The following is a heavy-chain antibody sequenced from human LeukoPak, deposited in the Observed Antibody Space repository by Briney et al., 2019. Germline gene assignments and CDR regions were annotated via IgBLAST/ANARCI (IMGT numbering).Heavy chain of an antibody. CDR3: GKTTAGYSSGQKPAWPVDY. CDR2: IFGSGGSP. D-gene: IGHD5-18*01. V-gene: IGHV3-23*01. Sequence: PGGSLRFSCEASGFTFGSFAMYWVRQAPGKGLDWIAGIFGSGGSPHYADSVKGRFTISRDNSKNTVYLQINSLRAEDTAVYYCGKTTAGYSSGQKPAWPVDYWGQGTLVTVSS. J-gene: IGHJ4*02. CDR1: GFTFGSFA.